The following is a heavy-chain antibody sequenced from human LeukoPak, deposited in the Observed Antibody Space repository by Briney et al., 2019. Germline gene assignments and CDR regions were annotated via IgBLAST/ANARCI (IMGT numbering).Heavy chain of an antibody. D-gene: IGHD2-21*02. V-gene: IGHV4-39*07. CDR3: ARGGSSGDLNAFDI. CDR2: INHSGST. J-gene: IGHJ3*02. CDR1: GASISSSSYY. Sequence: SETLSLTCNVSGASISSSSYYWSWIRQPPGKGLEWIGEINHSGSTNYNPSLKSRVTISVDTSKNQFSLKLSSVTAADTAVYYCARGGSSGDLNAFDIWGQGTMVTVSS.